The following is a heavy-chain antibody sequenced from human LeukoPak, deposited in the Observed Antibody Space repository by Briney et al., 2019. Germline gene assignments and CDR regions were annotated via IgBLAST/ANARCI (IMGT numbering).Heavy chain of an antibody. CDR1: NGSFSGNY. D-gene: IGHD3-9*01. V-gene: IGHV4-34*01. CDR2: VNHNAKA. Sequence: SETLSLTCAVYNGSFSGNYWSWIRQPPGKGLEWIGEVNHNAKAYYNPSLKSRVTISIDMSKNQISLKLTSVTAADTAVYYCASFEAGYGMDVWGQGTTVTVSS. J-gene: IGHJ6*02. CDR3: ASFEAGYGMDV.